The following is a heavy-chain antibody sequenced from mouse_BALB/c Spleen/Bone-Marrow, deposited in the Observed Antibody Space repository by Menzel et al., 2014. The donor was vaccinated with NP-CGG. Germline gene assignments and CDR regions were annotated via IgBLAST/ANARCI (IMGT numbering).Heavy chain of an antibody. Sequence: VQLQQSGAELVRPGTLVKVSCKASGYAFTNYLIEWVKQRPGQGLEWIGVINPGSGGTNYNEKFKGKATLTADKSSSTAYMQLSSLTSDDSAVYFCARREDYDLDYWGQGTTLTVSS. V-gene: IGHV1-54*01. J-gene: IGHJ2*01. CDR3: ARREDYDLDY. CDR2: INPGSGGT. CDR1: GYAFTNYL. D-gene: IGHD2-4*01.